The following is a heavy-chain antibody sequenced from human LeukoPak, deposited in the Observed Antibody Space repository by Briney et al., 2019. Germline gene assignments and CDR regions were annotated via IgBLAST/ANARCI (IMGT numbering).Heavy chain of an antibody. J-gene: IGHJ4*02. CDR2: IFYSGST. D-gene: IGHD5-24*01. CDR3: ARAGSRSRDGYIQAPDY. V-gene: IGHV4-39*07. Sequence: SETLSLTCTVSGGSISSSSYYWGWIRHPPGKGLEWIGGIFYSGSTYYNPSLKSRVTISVDTSKNQFSLKLSSVTAADTAVYYCARAGSRSRDGYIQAPDYWGQGTLVTVSS. CDR1: GGSISSSSYY.